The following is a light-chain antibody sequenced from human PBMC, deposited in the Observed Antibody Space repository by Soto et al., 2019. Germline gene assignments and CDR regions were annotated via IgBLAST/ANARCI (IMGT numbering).Light chain of an antibody. J-gene: IGLJ1*01. V-gene: IGLV2-11*01. CDR1: SSDVGGYNY. CDR2: DVS. Sequence: QSALTQPRSVSGSPGQSVTISCTGTSSDVGGYNYVPWYQQHPGKAPKLMIYDVSKRPSGVPDRFSGSKSGNTASLTISGLQAEDEADYYCCSYAGSYTFLVVFGTGTKVTVL. CDR3: CSYAGSYTFLVV.